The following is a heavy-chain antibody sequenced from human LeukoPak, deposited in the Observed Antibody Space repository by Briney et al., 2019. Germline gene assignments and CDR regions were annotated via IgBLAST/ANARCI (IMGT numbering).Heavy chain of an antibody. CDR3: ARALRYFDWLSTSPEYNWFDP. D-gene: IGHD3-9*01. J-gene: IGHJ5*02. CDR1: GFTFSSYW. CDR2: IKQDGSEK. V-gene: IGHV3-7*01. Sequence: SGGSLRLSCAASGFTFSSYWMSWVRQAPGKGLEWVANIKQDGSEKYYVDSVKGRFTISRDNAKNSLYLQMNSLRAEDTAVYYCARALRYFDWLSTSPEYNWFDPWGQGTLVTVSS.